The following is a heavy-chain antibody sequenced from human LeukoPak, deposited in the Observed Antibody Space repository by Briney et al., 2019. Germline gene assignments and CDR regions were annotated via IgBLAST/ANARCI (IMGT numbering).Heavy chain of an antibody. V-gene: IGHV4-4*02. Sequence: SGTLSLTCAVSGGSISSPNWWSWVRQPPGKGLEWIGEIYHSGSTNYNPSLKSRVTISIDRSKNQFSLKLTSVTAADTAIYYCARPGIGGAFDTWGQGTMVTVFS. CDR3: ARPGIGGAFDT. CDR2: IYHSGST. CDR1: GGSISSPNW. D-gene: IGHD3-3*01. J-gene: IGHJ3*02.